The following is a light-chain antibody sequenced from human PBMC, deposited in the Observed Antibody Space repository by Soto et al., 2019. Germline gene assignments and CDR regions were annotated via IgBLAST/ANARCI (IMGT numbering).Light chain of an antibody. CDR2: EVS. CDR3: SSYTSSSTPYV. Sequence: QSALTQPASVSGSPGQSITISCTGTSSDVGGYNYVSWYQQHPGKAPKLMIYEVSNRPSGVSNRFSVSKSGNTASLTISGLQADDEADYYCSSYTSSSTPYVFGTGTKVTVL. V-gene: IGLV2-14*01. J-gene: IGLJ1*01. CDR1: SSDVGGYNY.